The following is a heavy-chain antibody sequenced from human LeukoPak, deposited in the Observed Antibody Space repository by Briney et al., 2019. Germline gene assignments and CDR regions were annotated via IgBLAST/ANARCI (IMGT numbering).Heavy chain of an antibody. D-gene: IGHD4-17*01. J-gene: IGHJ5*02. CDR3: ARGMTTVTIWFDP. CDR2: ISSSSSYI. CDR1: EFTFSSYS. Sequence: GGSLRLSCAASEFTFSSYSMNWVRQAPGKGLEWVSSISSSSSYIYYADSVKGRFTISRDNAKNSLYLQMNSLRAEDTAVYYCARGMTTVTIWFDPWGQGTLVTVSS. V-gene: IGHV3-21*01.